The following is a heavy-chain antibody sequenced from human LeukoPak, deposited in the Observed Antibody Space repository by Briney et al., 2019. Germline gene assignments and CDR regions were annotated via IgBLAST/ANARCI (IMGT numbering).Heavy chain of an antibody. CDR1: GGSISSGGYY. D-gene: IGHD5-12*01. V-gene: IGHV4-31*03. CDR3: ARAGDSKTYYFDY. Sequence: SETLSLTCTVSGGSISSGGYYWSWIRQHPGKGLEWIGYIYYSGSTYYNPSFKSRVTISVDTSKNQFSLKLSSVTAADTAVYYCARAGDSKTYYFDYWGQGTLVTVSS. CDR2: IYYSGST. J-gene: IGHJ4*02.